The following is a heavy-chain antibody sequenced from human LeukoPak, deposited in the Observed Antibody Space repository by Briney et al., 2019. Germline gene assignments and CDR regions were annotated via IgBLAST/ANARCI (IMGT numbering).Heavy chain of an antibody. V-gene: IGHV1-2*02. J-gene: IGHJ4*02. Sequence: ASVKVSCKASGYTLTEYYIHWVRQAPGQGLEWMGFIIPDSGGTTYQQNFQGRVTMTRDTSISTFYMELSSLRPDDTAVYYCSTEEKYCTGANCAVFWGQGTLVTVSS. D-gene: IGHD2-8*02. CDR2: IIPDSGGT. CDR1: GYTLTEYY. CDR3: STEEKYCTGANCAVF.